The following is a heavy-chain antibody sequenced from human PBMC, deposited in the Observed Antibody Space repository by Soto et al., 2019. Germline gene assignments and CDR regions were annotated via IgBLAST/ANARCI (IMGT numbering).Heavy chain of an antibody. CDR1: GYTFTSYG. CDR3: AREDPPSLS. Sequence: QVQLVQSGAEVKKPGASVKVSCKASGYTFTSYGISWVRQAPGQGLEWMRWISAYNGNTNYAQKLQGRVSMTTDTATSTAYMDLRSLRSEDTSVYAGAREDPPSLSWGQGTLVTVSS. D-gene: IGHD2-2*01. J-gene: IGHJ4*02. CDR2: ISAYNGNT. V-gene: IGHV1-18*01.